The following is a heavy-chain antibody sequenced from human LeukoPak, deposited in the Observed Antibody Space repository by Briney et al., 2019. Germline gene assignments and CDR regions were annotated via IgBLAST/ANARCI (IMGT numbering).Heavy chain of an antibody. Sequence: SETLSLTCTVSGGSISSHYWSWIRQPPGKGLEWIGYIYYSGSTNYNPTLKSRVTISVDTSKNQFSLKLSSVTAADTAVYYCARFPEYSSSRGKFDYWGQGTLVTVCS. CDR2: IYYSGST. V-gene: IGHV4-59*11. CDR1: GGSISSHY. J-gene: IGHJ4*02. CDR3: ARFPEYSSSRGKFDY. D-gene: IGHD6-6*01.